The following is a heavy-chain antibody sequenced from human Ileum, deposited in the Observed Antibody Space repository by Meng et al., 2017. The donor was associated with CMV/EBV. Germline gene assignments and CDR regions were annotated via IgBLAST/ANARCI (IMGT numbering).Heavy chain of an antibody. J-gene: IGHJ5*02. CDR2: IHGGGGK. D-gene: IGHD6-6*01. CDR1: GFSLTTNVES. Sequence: QITLKDSGPTLFKPTQTPTLTCTFSGFSLTTNVESVGWIRQPPGKALEWLALIHGGGGKQYSPSLQSRLTATRDTSKNQVVLTMTNMDPVDTATYYCVHRYSSSSGQVSWGQGTLVTVSS. CDR3: VHRYSSSSGQVS. V-gene: IGHV2-5*02.